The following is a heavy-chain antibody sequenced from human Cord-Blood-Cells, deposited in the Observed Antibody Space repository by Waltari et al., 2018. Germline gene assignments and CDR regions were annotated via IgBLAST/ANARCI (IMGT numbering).Heavy chain of an antibody. CDR3: AGGLSGYSSSWYAFDI. CDR1: GYTFTSYA. CDR2: IKAGNGNT. D-gene: IGHD6-13*01. V-gene: IGHV1-3*01. Sequence: QVQLVQSGAEVKKPGASVKVSCKASGYTFTSYAMHWVRQAPGQRLEWMGWIKAGNGNTKYSRKFQGRVTITRDTSASTAYMELSSLRSEDTAVYYCAGGLSGYSSSWYAFDIWGQGTMVTVSS. J-gene: IGHJ3*02.